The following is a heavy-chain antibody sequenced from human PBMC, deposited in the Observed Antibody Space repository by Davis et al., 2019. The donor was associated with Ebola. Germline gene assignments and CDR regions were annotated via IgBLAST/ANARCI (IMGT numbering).Heavy chain of an antibody. CDR2: INAGNGNT. CDR3: ARADSGSYYFDY. CDR1: GYTFTSYA. Sequence: AASVKVSCKASGYTFTSYAMHWVRQAPGQRLEWMGWINAGNGNTKYSQKFQGRVTITRDTSASTVYMELSSLRSEDTAVYYCARADSGSYYFDYWGQGTLVTVSS. J-gene: IGHJ4*02. D-gene: IGHD1-26*01. V-gene: IGHV1-3*01.